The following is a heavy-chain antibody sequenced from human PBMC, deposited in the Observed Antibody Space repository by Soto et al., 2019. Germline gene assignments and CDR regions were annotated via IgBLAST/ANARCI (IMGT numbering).Heavy chain of an antibody. V-gene: IGHV3-74*01. CDR2: INGNADNS. CDR1: GFSFVSYW. Sequence: EVQLAESGGGLVLPGGSLRLSCAASGFSFVSYWMHWVRQVPGEGLAWVSRINGNADNSDYADSVKGRFTISRANAMNGLYLQMDSLRADDTRVYYCVRDFRGAVAGSEFDHLGQGTLVTVSS. CDR3: VRDFRGAVAGSEFDH. D-gene: IGHD6-19*01. J-gene: IGHJ4*02.